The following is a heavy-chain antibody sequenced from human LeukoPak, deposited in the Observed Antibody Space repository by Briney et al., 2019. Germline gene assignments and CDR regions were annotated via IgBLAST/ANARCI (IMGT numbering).Heavy chain of an antibody. D-gene: IGHD1-26*01. V-gene: IGHV3-7*01. CDR3: ARAGSGSYWDAFDI. J-gene: IGHJ3*02. CDR1: GFTFSSYW. CDR2: IKQDGSEK. Sequence: PGGSLRLSCAASGFTFSSYWMSWVRQAPGKGLEWVANIKQDGSEKYYVDSVKGRFTISRDNAKNSLYLQMNSLRAEDTAVYYCARAGSGSYWDAFDIWGQGAMVTVSS.